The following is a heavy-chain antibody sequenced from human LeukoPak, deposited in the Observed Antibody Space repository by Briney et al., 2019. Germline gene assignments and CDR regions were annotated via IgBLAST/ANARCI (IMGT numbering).Heavy chain of an antibody. CDR3: ARNSRWYGTYFDY. J-gene: IGHJ4*02. CDR2: IYYSGST. CDR1: GGSISSYY. V-gene: IGHV4-59*01. Sequence: SETLSLTCTVSGGSISSYYWSWIRQPPGKGLEWIGYIYYSGSTNYNPSLKSRVTISVDTAKNQSSLKLSSVTAADTAVYYCARNSRWYGTYFDYWGQGTLVTVSS. D-gene: IGHD6-19*01.